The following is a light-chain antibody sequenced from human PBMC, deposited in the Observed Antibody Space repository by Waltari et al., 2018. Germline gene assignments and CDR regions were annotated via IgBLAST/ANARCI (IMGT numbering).Light chain of an antibody. J-gene: IGLJ2*01. CDR2: QDT. V-gene: IGLV3-1*01. CDR3: QVWDSSSVT. Sequence: SYALTQAPSLSVSPGQTASISCSGAHLYYNYVYWYQQKAGQSPVLVIYQDTKRPSGIPERFSGSNSGNTATLTISGTQVMDEADYYCQVWDSSSVTFGAGTKVTVL. CDR1: HLYYNY.